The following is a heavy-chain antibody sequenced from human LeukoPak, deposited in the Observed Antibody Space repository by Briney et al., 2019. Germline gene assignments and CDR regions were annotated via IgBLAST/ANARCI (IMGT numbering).Heavy chain of an antibody. Sequence: GRSLRLSCAASGFTFDDYAMYWVRKAPGQGLERESGISWYRGDIGYADSVKGRFTLSRENAKNSLYLQMHSLRVEDTALYYCAKGTSSSVYYYYGMDVWGQGTTVTVSS. CDR2: ISWYRGDI. V-gene: IGHV3-9*01. D-gene: IGHD6-6*01. CDR3: AKGTSSSVYYYYGMDV. J-gene: IGHJ6*02. CDR1: GFTFDDYA.